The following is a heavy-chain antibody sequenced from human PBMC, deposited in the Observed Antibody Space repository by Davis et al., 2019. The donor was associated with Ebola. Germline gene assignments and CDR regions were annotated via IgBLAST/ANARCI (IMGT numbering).Heavy chain of an antibody. D-gene: IGHD2-2*01. CDR1: GCTFRSSA. CDR3: ARDGEVVPASNYYYYLDV. J-gene: IGHJ6*03. V-gene: IGHV1-69*05. CDR2: SIPIFGTA. Sequence: SVQVSCKASGCTFRSSAISWVRQAPGQGLEWMGGSIPIFGTANYAQKFQGRVTMTRATSTSTVYMELSSLRSEDTAVYYCARDGEVVPASNYYYYLDVWGKGTMVTVSS.